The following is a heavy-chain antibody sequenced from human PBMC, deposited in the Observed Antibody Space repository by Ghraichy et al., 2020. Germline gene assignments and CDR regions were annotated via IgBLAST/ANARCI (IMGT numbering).Heavy chain of an antibody. J-gene: IGHJ6*02. D-gene: IGHD6-6*01. CDR1: GFTFGSCD. V-gene: IGHV3-23*01. CDR3: AKGGRVVRYYYCDMDV. CDR2: ISAGGRKT. Sequence: GGSLRLSCVASGFTFGSCDMAWVRQAPGKGLEWVSGISAGGRKTYYADSVKGHFTISRDNSKNSLYLQMNGLRAEDTAVYYCAKGGRVVRYYYCDMDVWGQGTTVTVSS.